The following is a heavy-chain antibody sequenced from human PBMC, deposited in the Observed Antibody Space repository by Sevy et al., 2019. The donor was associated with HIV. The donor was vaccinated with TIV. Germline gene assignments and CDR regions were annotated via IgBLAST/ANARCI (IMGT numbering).Heavy chain of an antibody. Sequence: SETLSLTCAVYGESFSGFYWSWIRQPPGKGLEWIGDIIPAGITNYNPSLKSRVTISIDTSKNQFSLKMNSVTAADTAVYYCARGQWEYPYWGQGTQVTVSS. CDR2: IIPAGIT. CDR1: GESFSGFY. CDR3: ARGQWEYPY. J-gene: IGHJ4*02. D-gene: IGHD1-26*01. V-gene: IGHV4-34*01.